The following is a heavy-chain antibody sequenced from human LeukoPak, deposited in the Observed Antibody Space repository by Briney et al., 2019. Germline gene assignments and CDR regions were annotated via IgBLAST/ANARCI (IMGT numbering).Heavy chain of an antibody. CDR1: GFSVRSHY. J-gene: IGHJ4*02. CDR2: ISGSGGST. V-gene: IGHV3-23*01. Sequence: PGGSLRLSGAVSGFSVRSHYMNWVRQAPGKGLEWVSAISGSGGSTYYADSVKGRFTISRDNSKNTLYLQMNSLRAEDTAVYYCATQSSGYSYPFDYWGQGTLVTVSS. D-gene: IGHD5-18*01. CDR3: ATQSSGYSYPFDY.